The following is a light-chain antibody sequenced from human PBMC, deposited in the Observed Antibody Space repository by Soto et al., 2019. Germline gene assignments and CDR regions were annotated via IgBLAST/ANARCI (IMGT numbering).Light chain of an antibody. CDR1: QTVSNN. CDR2: GAS. Sequence: EIVMTQSPATLSVSPGERATLSCRASQTVSNNLAWYQQKPGQTPRLLIYGASTRATGIPARFSGSGSGTEFTLTISSLQSEDVAVYYCQQYNNWLPLTFGGGTKVEIK. CDR3: QQYNNWLPLT. V-gene: IGKV3-15*01. J-gene: IGKJ4*01.